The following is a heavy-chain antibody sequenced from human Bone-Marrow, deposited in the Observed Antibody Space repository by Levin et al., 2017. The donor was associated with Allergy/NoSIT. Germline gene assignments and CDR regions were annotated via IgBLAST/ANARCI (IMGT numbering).Heavy chain of an antibody. V-gene: IGHV3-48*03. CDR2: ISSSASTI. Sequence: GGSLRLSCAASGFTFSSYEMNWVRQAPGKGLEWVSYISSSASTIYYADSVKGRSTISRDNAKNSLYLQMNSLRAEDTAVYYCARQLGNFWSGYNYFDYWGQGTLVTVSS. J-gene: IGHJ4*02. CDR1: GFTFSSYE. CDR3: ARQLGNFWSGYNYFDY. D-gene: IGHD3-3*01.